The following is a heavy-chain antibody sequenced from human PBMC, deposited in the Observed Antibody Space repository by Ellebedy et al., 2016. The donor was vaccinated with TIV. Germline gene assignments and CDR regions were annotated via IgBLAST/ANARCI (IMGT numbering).Heavy chain of an antibody. V-gene: IGHV1-46*03. CDR2: SHPSGSDT. Sequence: ASVKVSXKTSRFTFSTHYIHWVRQAPGQGLEWMGISHPSGSDTNYAQQFQGRVTMTRDTSTSTVYMDLSSLRSDDTVVYYCATWGTGQVDDALDIWGQGTMVTVSS. CDR3: ATWGTGQVDDALDI. J-gene: IGHJ3*02. D-gene: IGHD1-1*01. CDR1: RFTFSTHY.